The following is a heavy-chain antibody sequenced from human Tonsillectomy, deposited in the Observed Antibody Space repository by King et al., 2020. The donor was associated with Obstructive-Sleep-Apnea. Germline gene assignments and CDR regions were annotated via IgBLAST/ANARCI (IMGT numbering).Heavy chain of an antibody. J-gene: IGHJ4*02. Sequence: VQLVESGGGLVQPGGSLRLSCAASGFTVSSNYMSWVRQAPGKGLEWVSVIYSGGSTYYADSVKGRFTISRDNSKNTLYLQMNSLRAEDTAVYYCARDYYDSSGYYPRFDYWGQGTLVTVSS. CDR2: IYSGGST. CDR3: ARDYYDSSGYYPRFDY. D-gene: IGHD3-22*01. CDR1: GFTVSSNY. V-gene: IGHV3-66*01.